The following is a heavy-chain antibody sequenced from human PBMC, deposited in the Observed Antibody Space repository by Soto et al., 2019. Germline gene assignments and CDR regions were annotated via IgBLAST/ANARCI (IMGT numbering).Heavy chain of an antibody. Sequence: SETLSLTCTVSGGSISSYYWSWIRQPAGKGLEWIGRIYTSGSTNYNPSLKSRVTMSVDTSKNQFSLKLSSVTAADTAVYYCARDLLSAQEGTTYYYYGMDVWGQGTTVTAP. CDR3: ARDLLSAQEGTTYYYYGMDV. CDR1: GGSISSYY. D-gene: IGHD3-10*01. CDR2: IYTSGST. J-gene: IGHJ6*02. V-gene: IGHV4-4*07.